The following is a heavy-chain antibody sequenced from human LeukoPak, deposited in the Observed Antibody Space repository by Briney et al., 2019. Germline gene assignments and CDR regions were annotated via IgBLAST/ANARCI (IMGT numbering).Heavy chain of an antibody. CDR2: ISYDGSNK. CDR1: GFTFSSYA. V-gene: IGHV3-30*04. D-gene: IGHD6-13*01. Sequence: GGSLRLSCAASGFTFSSYAMHWVCQAPGKGLEWVAVISYDGSNKYYADSVKGRFTISRDNSKNTLYLQMNSLRAEDTAVYYCARDPIAAAGTGWVFDYWGQGTLVTVSS. CDR3: ARDPIAAAGTGWVFDY. J-gene: IGHJ4*02.